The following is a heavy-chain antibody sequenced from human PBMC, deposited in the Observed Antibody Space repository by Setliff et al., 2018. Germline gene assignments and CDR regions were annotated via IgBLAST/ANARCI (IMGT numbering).Heavy chain of an antibody. CDR3: ARSSGPRVVLAADFDY. D-gene: IGHD3-9*01. CDR1: GYTFTTYA. CDR2: ISPFNGNT. J-gene: IGHJ4*02. V-gene: IGHV1-18*01. Sequence: ASVKVSCKASGYTFTTYAMGWMRQAPGQGPEWMGCISPFNGNTNYAQKFQDRVTMTTDTSTATVYMELKNLRSDDTAVYYCARSSGPRVVLAADFDYWGQGTLVTVSS.